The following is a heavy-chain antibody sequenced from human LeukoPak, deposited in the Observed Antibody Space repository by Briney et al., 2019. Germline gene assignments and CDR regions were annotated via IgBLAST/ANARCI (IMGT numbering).Heavy chain of an antibody. D-gene: IGHD5-12*01. CDR3: ARGGSGYDPFDY. CDR1: GGSVSSGSYH. J-gene: IGHJ4*02. V-gene: IGHV4-61*01. CDR2: IYYSGST. Sequence: SETLSLTCTVSGGSVSSGSYHWSWIRQPPGKGLEWIGYIYYSGSTNYNPSLKSRVTISVDTSKNQFSLKLSSVTAADTAVYYCARGGSGYDPFDYWGQGTLVTVSS.